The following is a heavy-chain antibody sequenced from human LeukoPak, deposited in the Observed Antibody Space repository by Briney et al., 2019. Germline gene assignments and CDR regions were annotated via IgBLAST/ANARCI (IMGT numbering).Heavy chain of an antibody. CDR3: VRDLEWGNNDWFDP. D-gene: IGHD3-3*01. CDR1: GYTFTNYY. V-gene: IGHV1-46*01. J-gene: IGHJ5*02. Sequence: ASVKVSCKASGYTFTNYYIHWVRQAPGQRLEWMGVISPTGGDTNYAQKFLGRVTMTRDTSTNTVYMELSSLRSEDTAVYYCVRDLEWGNNDWFDPWGQGTLVTVSS. CDR2: ISPTGGDT.